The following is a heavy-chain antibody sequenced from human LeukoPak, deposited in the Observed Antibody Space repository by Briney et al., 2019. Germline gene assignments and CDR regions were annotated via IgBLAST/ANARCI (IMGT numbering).Heavy chain of an antibody. D-gene: IGHD3-10*01. CDR3: ARNFDMKRFGR. Sequence: ASVKVTCKASGYTFTCYYMNWVRQAPGQGLEWMGWINSDSGFTKYAQKFQGRVTMTRYTSITTVYMDLTRLTSDDTAVYYCARNFDMKRFGRWRQG. CDR1: GYTFTCYY. CDR2: INSDSGFT. V-gene: IGHV1-2*02. J-gene: IGHJ4*01.